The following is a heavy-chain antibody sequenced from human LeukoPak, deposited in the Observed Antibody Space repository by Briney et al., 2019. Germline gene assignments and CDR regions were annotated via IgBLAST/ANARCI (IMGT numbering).Heavy chain of an antibody. J-gene: IGHJ4*02. CDR3: AQNFYDSSGLYFDY. V-gene: IGHV3-21*01. CDR1: GFTVSSNY. CDR2: ISSSSNYI. D-gene: IGHD3-22*01. Sequence: GGSLRLSCAASGFTVSSNYMSWVRQAPGKGLEWVASISSSSNYIYYADSVKGRFTISRDNAKDSLYLQMNSLRAEDTAVYYCAQNFYDSSGLYFDYWGQGTLVTVSS.